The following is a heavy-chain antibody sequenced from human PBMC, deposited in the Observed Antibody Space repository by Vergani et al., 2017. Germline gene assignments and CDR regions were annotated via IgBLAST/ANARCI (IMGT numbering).Heavy chain of an antibody. J-gene: IGHJ4*02. CDR1: GYSISSGYY. Sequence: QVQLQESGPGLVKPSETLSLTCAVSGYSISSGYYWGWIRQPPGKGLEWIGSISHSGSTYYNPSLESRVTISVDTSKNQFSLKLSSVTAADTAVYYCARHRSTVALLKYWGQGTLVTVSS. D-gene: IGHD2-15*01. CDR3: ARHRSTVALLKY. V-gene: IGHV4-38-2*01. CDR2: ISHSGST.